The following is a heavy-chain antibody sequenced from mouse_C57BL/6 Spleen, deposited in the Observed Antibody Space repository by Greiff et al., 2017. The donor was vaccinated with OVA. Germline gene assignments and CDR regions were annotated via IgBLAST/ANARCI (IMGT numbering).Heavy chain of an antibody. D-gene: IGHD2-3*01. Sequence: VQLQQSGPELVKPGASVKIPCKASGYTFTDYNMDWVKQSHGKSLEWIGDINPNNGGTIYNQKFKGKATLTVDKSSSTAYMELRSLTSEDTAVYYCARRDYGYGYDGYYFGYFDYWGQGTTLTVSS. V-gene: IGHV1-18*01. CDR2: INPNNGGT. CDR1: GYTFTDYN. J-gene: IGHJ2*01. CDR3: ARRDYGYGYDGYYFGYFDY.